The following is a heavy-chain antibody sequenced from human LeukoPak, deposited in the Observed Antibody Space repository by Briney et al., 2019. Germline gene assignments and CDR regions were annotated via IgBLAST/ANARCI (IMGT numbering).Heavy chain of an antibody. V-gene: IGHV4-39*07. CDR2: INHSGST. Sequence: SETLSLTCTVSGGSISSSSYYWGWIRQPPGKGLEWIGEINHSGSTNYNPSLKSRVTISVDTSKNQFSLKLSSVTAADTAVYYCARSWELLRRGKRFDYWGQGTLVTVSS. J-gene: IGHJ4*02. CDR3: ARSWELLRRGKRFDY. CDR1: GGSISSSSYY. D-gene: IGHD1-26*01.